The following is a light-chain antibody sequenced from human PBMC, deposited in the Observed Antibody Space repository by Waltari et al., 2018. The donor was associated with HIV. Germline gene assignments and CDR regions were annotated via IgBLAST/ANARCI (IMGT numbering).Light chain of an antibody. CDR2: QHT. CDR3: LAWDNNIVA. CDR1: QCGKTY. V-gene: IGLV3-1*01. J-gene: IGLJ2*01. Sequence: SYDVTQPPSVSVSPGQTASITCQGDQCGKTYISWYQQKPGQSPLLVIYQHTNRPSGIPERFSGSISGNTATLTIGGTQAMDEADYYCLAWDNNIVAFGGGTKLTVL.